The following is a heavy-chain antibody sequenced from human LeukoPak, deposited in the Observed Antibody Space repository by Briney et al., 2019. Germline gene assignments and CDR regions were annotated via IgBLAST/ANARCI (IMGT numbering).Heavy chain of an antibody. CDR1: GYTFTSYY. V-gene: IGHV1-46*01. J-gene: IGHJ6*02. Sequence: GASVKVSCKASGYTFTSYYMHWVRQAPGRGLEWMGIINPSGGSTSYAQKFQGRVTMTRDTSTSTVYMELSSLRSEDTAVYYCARVPAASHYYYGMDVWGQGTTVTVSS. CDR3: ARVPAASHYYYGMDV. D-gene: IGHD6-13*01. CDR2: INPSGGST.